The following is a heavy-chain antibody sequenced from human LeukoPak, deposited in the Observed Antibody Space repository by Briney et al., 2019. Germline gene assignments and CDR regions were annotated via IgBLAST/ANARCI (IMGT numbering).Heavy chain of an antibody. CDR2: ISYDGSNK. CDR3: ARDLFLLSYYYSGMDV. CDR1: GFTFSSYA. Sequence: GRSLRLSCAASGFTFSSYAMHWVRQAPGKGLEWVAVISYDGSNKYYADSVKGRFTISRDNSKHTLYLQMNSLRAEDTAVYYCARDLFLLSYYYSGMDVWGQGTTVTVSS. J-gene: IGHJ6*02. V-gene: IGHV3-30-3*01.